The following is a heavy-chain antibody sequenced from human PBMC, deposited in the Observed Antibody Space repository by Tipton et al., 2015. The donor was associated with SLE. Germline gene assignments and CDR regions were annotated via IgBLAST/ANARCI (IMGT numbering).Heavy chain of an antibody. J-gene: IGHJ4*02. D-gene: IGHD2-15*01. CDR3: TRGIDPGSSRISDY. CDR2: TNQDGAIR. CDR1: GFNFGAYG. V-gene: IGHV3-74*01. Sequence: SLRLSCVASGFNFGAYGLHWVRQAPGKGLVWISRTNQDGAIRSYEDSVKGRFIISRDNSKSTLYLQMNNVRVEDTALYYCTRGIDPGSSRISDYWGQGTMVSVSS.